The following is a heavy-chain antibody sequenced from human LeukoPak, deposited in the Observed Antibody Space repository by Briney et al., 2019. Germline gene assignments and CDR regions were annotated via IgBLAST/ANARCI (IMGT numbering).Heavy chain of an antibody. CDR3: AAQIYGAIADY. J-gene: IGHJ4*02. CDR2: ISYSGTT. Sequence: SETLSLTCTVSGGSISSSSYYRGWIRQPPGKGLEYIGTISYSGTTYYDPSLKSRVTISLDRSKNQFSLKLTSVSAADAAVYYCAAQIYGAIADYWGQGPLVTVPS. CDR1: GGSISSSSYY. D-gene: IGHD4-17*01. V-gene: IGHV4-39*01.